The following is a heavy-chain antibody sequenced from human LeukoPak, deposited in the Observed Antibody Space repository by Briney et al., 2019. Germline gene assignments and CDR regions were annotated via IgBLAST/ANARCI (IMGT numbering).Heavy chain of an antibody. Sequence: PPGRSLRLSCAASGFTFDDYAMHWVRQAAGKGLEWVSGISWNSGSIGYADSVKGRFTIARVNAKNSLYLQMNSLRAADMALYYCAKAQGESRGDDAFDIWGQGTMVTVSS. CDR2: ISWNSGSI. D-gene: IGHD3-16*01. CDR1: GFTFDDYA. J-gene: IGHJ3*02. V-gene: IGHV3-9*03. CDR3: AKAQGESRGDDAFDI.